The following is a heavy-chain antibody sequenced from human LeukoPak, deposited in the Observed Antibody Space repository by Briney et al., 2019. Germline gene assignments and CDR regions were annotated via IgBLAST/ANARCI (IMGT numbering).Heavy chain of an antibody. CDR1: RFTFSNYG. Sequence: GGSLRLSCAASRFTFSNYGMHWVRQAPGKGLEWLAVIWYDGSNKYYADSVKGRFTISRDNSKNTLYLQMNSLRAEDTAVCYCARGRGYDSGTYNYAFSDYWGQGTLVTVSS. D-gene: IGHD3-22*01. V-gene: IGHV3-33*01. J-gene: IGHJ4*02. CDR3: ARGRGYDSGTYNYAFSDY. CDR2: IWYDGSNK.